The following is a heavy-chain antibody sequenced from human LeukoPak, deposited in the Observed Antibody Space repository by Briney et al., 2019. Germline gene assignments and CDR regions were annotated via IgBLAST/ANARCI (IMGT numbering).Heavy chain of an antibody. Sequence: ASVKVSCKASGYTFTGYYMHWVRQAPGQGLEWMGWINPSSGGTNYAQKFQGRVTMTRDTSISTAYMELSRLRSDDTAVYYCAKVVLESPGVTFDIWGQGTMVTVSS. J-gene: IGHJ3*02. CDR1: GYTFTGYY. CDR3: AKVVLESPGVTFDI. CDR2: INPSSGGT. V-gene: IGHV1-2*02. D-gene: IGHD3-3*01.